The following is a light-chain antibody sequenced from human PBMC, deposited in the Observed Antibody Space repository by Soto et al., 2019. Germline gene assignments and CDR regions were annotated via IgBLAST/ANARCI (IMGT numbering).Light chain of an antibody. Sequence: QSVLTQPASVSGAPGLSVTISCAGSGGDVGNYDVLSWYQQLPGKAPKLIIFEANKRPSGVSDRFSGSKSGNTASLTISGHPAEEEGDFFYCSYAGICAWVFGGGTKLTVL. J-gene: IGLJ3*02. CDR3: CSYAGICAWV. V-gene: IGLV2-23*01. CDR2: EAN. CDR1: GGDVGNYDV.